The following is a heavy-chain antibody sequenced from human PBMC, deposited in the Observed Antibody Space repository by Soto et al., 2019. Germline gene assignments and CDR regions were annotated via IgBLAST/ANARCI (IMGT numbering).Heavy chain of an antibody. CDR1: GFTFSSYG. Sequence: QVQLVESGGGVVQPGRSLRLSCAASGFTFSSYGMHWVRQAPGKGLEWVAVIWYDGSNKYYADCVKGRFTISRDNSKNTLYLQRNSLRAEDTAVYYCAREAAAEEPNWFDPWGQGTLVTVSS. J-gene: IGHJ5*02. CDR2: IWYDGSNK. V-gene: IGHV3-33*01. D-gene: IGHD6-13*01. CDR3: AREAAAEEPNWFDP.